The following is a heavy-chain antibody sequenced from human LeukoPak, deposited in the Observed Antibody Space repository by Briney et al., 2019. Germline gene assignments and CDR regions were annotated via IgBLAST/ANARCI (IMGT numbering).Heavy chain of an antibody. D-gene: IGHD3-3*01. V-gene: IGHV1-46*01. CDR3: ARDGLSDRSGHYMGAFDI. J-gene: IGHJ3*02. Sequence: GASVKVSCKASGYTFTRYFMHWVRQAPGQGLEWMGIINPSGGSTSYAQKFQGRVTMTRDTSTSTVYMELSSLRSEDTAVYYCARDGLSDRSGHYMGAFDIWGQGTMVTVSS. CDR2: INPSGGST. CDR1: GYTFTRYF.